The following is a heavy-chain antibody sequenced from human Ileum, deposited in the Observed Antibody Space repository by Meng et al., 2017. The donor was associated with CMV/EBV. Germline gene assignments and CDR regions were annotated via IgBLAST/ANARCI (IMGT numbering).Heavy chain of an antibody. Sequence: SFAASGFTFSTYYLDWVRQAPGKGLEWVGRIRHKDNSYTTEYAASVKGRFTISRDDAKNSLYLQMNSLRSEDTAMYYCVRGNYGYDHWGQGTLVTVSS. CDR2: IRHKDNSYTT. J-gene: IGHJ5*02. V-gene: IGHV3-72*01. D-gene: IGHD3-10*01. CDR3: VRGNYGYDH. CDR1: GFTFSTYY.